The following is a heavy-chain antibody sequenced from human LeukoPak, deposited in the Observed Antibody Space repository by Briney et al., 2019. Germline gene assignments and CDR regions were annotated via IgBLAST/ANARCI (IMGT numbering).Heavy chain of an antibody. CDR3: ARQHRCSSSWHAFDI. CDR2: IYPGDSDT. CDR1: GYSFTSYW. J-gene: IGHJ3*02. V-gene: IGHV5-51*01. Sequence: GESLKISCKGSGYSFTSYWIGWVRQMPGKGLEWMGIIYPGDSDTRYSPSFQGQVTISADKSITTAYLQWSSLKASDTAMYYCARQHRCSSSWHAFDIWGQGTMVTVSS. D-gene: IGHD6-13*01.